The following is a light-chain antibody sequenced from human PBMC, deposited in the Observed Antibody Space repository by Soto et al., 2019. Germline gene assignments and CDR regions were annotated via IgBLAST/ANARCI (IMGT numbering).Light chain of an antibody. J-gene: IGKJ5*01. CDR1: QNIIRH. Sequence: DIQMTQSPSSLSASVVDGVTITCRASQNIIRHLNWYQHKPGRAPRLLIYAASTLQSGVPSRFTGSGSGTEFTLTISGLQPEDFATYYCQHSYSMPIAFGQATRLEIK. CDR2: AAS. CDR3: QHSYSMPIA. V-gene: IGKV1-39*01.